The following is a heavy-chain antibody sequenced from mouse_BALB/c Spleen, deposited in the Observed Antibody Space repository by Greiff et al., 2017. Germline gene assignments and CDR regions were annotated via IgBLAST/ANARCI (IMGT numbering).Heavy chain of an antibody. CDR2: ISYDGSN. V-gene: IGHV3-6*02. J-gene: IGHJ2*01. Sequence: EVQLQQSGPGLVKPSQSLSLTCSVTGYSITSGYYWNWIRQFPGNKLEWMGYISYDGSNNYNPSLKNRISITRDTSKNQFFLKLNSVTTEDTATYYCARERGGYYFDYWGQGTTLTVSS. CDR1: GYSITSGYY. CDR3: ARERGGYYFDY.